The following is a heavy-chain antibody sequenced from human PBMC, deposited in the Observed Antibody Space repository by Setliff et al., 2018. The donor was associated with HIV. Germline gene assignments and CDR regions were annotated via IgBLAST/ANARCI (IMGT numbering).Heavy chain of an antibody. CDR2: ISGYGNR. CDR3: ASGRGIYGSVALEAYDI. V-gene: IGHV1-18*01. Sequence: RASVKVACKASTNTFLNYGISWVRQAPGQGLEWMGWISGYGNRKYAQKFEGRLTVTTDTSTRTAYMELRTLRSDDTAVYFCASGRGIYGSVALEAYDIWGQGTMFTVSS. CDR1: TNTFLNYG. J-gene: IGHJ3*02. D-gene: IGHD3-10*01.